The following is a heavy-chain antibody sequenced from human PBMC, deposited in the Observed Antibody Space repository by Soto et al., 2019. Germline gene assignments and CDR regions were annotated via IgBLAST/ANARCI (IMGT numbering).Heavy chain of an antibody. CDR3: GRLYCSGATYYRSSVFR. V-gene: IGHV5-51*01. J-gene: IGHJ4*02. D-gene: IGHD2-15*01. CDR2: IYPDDSDI. Sequence: EVQLVQSGAEVKKPGESLKISCKTSGYSFGNYWIAWVRQMPGRGLELMGIIYPDDSDIRYSLSFLGQVTISADKSITTAYLQWSSLKASDTAVYYCGRLYCSGATYYRSSVFRWGQGTLVTVSS. CDR1: GYSFGNYW.